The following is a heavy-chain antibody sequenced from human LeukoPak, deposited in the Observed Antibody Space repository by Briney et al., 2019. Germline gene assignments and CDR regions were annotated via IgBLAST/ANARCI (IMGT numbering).Heavy chain of an antibody. CDR3: ASSSIYYYYMDV. V-gene: IGHV1-18*01. J-gene: IGHJ6*03. Sequence: ASVKVSCKASGYTFTSYGISWVRQAPGQGLEWMGWISAYNGNTNYAQKLQGRVTMTTDTSTSTAYMELRSLRSDDTAVYYCASSSIYYYYMDVWGKGTTVTVSS. D-gene: IGHD3-3*02. CDR2: ISAYNGNT. CDR1: GYTFTSYG.